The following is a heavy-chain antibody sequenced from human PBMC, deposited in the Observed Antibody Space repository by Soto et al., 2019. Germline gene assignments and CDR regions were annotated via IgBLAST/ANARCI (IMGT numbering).Heavy chain of an antibody. J-gene: IGHJ6*02. Sequence: GASVKVSCKASGYTFTSYGISWVRQAPGQGLEWMGWISAYNGNANYAQKLQGRVTMTTDTSTSTAYMELRSLRSDDTAVYYCARDLRAAMPYYYYYCMDLWRQGTTVTVSS. D-gene: IGHD2-2*01. CDR1: GYTFTSYG. V-gene: IGHV1-18*01. CDR3: ARDLRAAMPYYYYYCMDL. CDR2: ISAYNGNA.